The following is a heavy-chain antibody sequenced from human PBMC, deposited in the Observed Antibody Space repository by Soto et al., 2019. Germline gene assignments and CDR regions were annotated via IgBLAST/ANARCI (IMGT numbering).Heavy chain of an antibody. Sequence: ASVKVSCKASGYTFTSYGISWVRQAPGQGLEWMGWISAYNGNTNYAQKLKGKVTMTTDTSTSTVYLELRSLISDDTAVYYCARDLDYDFWSGYPDAFDIWGQGTMVTVSS. V-gene: IGHV1-18*01. D-gene: IGHD3-3*01. CDR2: ISAYNGNT. CDR1: GYTFTSYG. J-gene: IGHJ3*02. CDR3: ARDLDYDFWSGYPDAFDI.